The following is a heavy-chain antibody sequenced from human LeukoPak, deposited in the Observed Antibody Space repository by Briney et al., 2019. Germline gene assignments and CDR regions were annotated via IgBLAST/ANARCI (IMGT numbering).Heavy chain of an antibody. Sequence: GASLKISFKASGDTFTNYWIAWGRPMPGKGVEWMGIIYPGDSDTSYSPSVEGQVTISVDKSISTAFLQWSSLKASDTAMYYCARGGVFSSSWFAYFDYWGQGTLVTVSS. CDR2: IYPGDSDT. CDR1: GDTFTNYW. CDR3: ARGGVFSSSWFAYFDY. V-gene: IGHV5-51*01. J-gene: IGHJ4*02. D-gene: IGHD6-13*01.